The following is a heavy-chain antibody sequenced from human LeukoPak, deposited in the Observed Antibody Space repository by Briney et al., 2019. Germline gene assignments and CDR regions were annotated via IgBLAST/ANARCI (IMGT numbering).Heavy chain of an antibody. J-gene: IGHJ4*02. V-gene: IGHV1-18*01. CDR2: ISAYNGNT. D-gene: IGHD1-26*01. CDR1: GYTFTSYG. Sequence: ASVKVSCKASGYTFTSYGISWVRQAPGQGLEWMGWISAYNGNTNYAQKLQGRVTMTRDTSTSTAYMELRSLRSDDTAVYYCARVVGGSYYSANCFDYWGQGTLVTVSS. CDR3: ARVVGGSYYSANCFDY.